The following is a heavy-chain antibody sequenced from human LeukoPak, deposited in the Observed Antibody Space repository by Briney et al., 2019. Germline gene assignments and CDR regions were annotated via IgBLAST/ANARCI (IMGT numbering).Heavy chain of an antibody. CDR2: IYYSGST. CDR1: GGSISSYY. D-gene: IGHD6-13*01. CDR3: ARLRIAAAPLGLDY. V-gene: IGHV4-59*08. J-gene: IGHJ4*02. Sequence: SETLSLTCTVSGGSISSYYWSWIRQPPGKGLEWIGYIYYSGSTNYNPSLKSRVTMSVDTSKNQFSLKLSSVTAADTAVYYCARLRIAAAPLGLDYWGQGTLVTVSS.